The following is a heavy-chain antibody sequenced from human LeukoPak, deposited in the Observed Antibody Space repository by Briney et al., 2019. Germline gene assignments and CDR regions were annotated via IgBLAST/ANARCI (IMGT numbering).Heavy chain of an antibody. D-gene: IGHD4-23*01. CDR2: INPNSGGT. CDR1: GYTFTGYY. CDR3: ARDKTTVVTKNVFDY. Sequence: ASVKVSCKASGYTFTGYYMHWVRQAPGQGLEWMGWINPNSGGTNYAQKFQGRVTMTRDTSISTAYMELSRLRSDDTAVYYCARDKTTVVTKNVFDYWGQGTLVTVSS. J-gene: IGHJ4*02. V-gene: IGHV1-2*02.